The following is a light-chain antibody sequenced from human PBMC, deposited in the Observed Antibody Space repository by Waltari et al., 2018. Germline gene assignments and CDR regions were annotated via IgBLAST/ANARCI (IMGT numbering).Light chain of an antibody. CDR1: SYNIGRNF. J-gene: IGLJ1*01. CDR3: AAWDDSLNGYV. V-gene: IGLV1-44*01. Sequence: QSVLTQPPSASGTPGQRVIISCSGSSYNIGRNFVSWYQQLPGTAPKLLIDNNTQRPSGVPDRFSASKSGTSASLAISGLQSEDEADYYCAAWDDSLNGYVFGTGTKVTV. CDR2: NNT.